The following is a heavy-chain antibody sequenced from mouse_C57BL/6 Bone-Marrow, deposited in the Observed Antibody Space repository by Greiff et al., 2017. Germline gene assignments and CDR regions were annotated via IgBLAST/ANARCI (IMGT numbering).Heavy chain of an antibody. V-gene: IGHV7-3*01. J-gene: IGHJ3*01. D-gene: IGHD1-1*01. CDR3: ARAPYYYGSRGFAY. CDR2: IRNKANGYTT. CDR1: GFTFTDYY. Sequence: DVQLQESGGGLVQPGGSLSLSCAASGFTFTDYYMSWVRQPPGKALEWLGFIRNKANGYTTEYSASVKGRFTISRDNSESILYLQMNALRAEDSATYYGARAPYYYGSRGFAYWGQGTLVTVSA.